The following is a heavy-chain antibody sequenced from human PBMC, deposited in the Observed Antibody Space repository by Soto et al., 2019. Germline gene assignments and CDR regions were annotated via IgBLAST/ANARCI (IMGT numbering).Heavy chain of an antibody. Sequence: PGGSLRLSCAASGFTSSSYGMHWVRQAPGKGLEWVAVIWYDGSEKYYGDSVKGRFTISRDNSKNTLYLQMNSLRAEDTAVYYCARQSLGNIRLRGFDYWGQGALVTVSS. CDR3: ARQSLGNIRLRGFDY. V-gene: IGHV3-33*01. J-gene: IGHJ4*02. D-gene: IGHD1-1*01. CDR1: GFTSSSYG. CDR2: IWYDGSEK.